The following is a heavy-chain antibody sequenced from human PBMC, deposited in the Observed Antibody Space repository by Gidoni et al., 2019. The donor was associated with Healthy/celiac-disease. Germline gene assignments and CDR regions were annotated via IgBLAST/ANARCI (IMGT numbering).Heavy chain of an antibody. Sequence: EVQMLESGGGLVQPGRSLRLSCAASGFTFSSYAMSWVRQAPGKALECGASITGIGSSTYNADSVKGRFTISRDNSKNTLYLQMNSLRAEDTAVYYCAKFAHQFNVDYWGQGTLVTVSS. V-gene: IGHV3-23*01. J-gene: IGHJ4*02. CDR2: ITGIGSST. CDR1: GFTFSSYA. CDR3: AKFAHQFNVDY.